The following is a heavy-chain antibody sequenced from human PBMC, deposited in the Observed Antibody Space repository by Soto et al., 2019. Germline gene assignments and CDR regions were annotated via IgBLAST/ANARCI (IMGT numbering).Heavy chain of an antibody. J-gene: IGHJ3*02. D-gene: IGHD5-12*01. CDR1: GFTFSSYA. CDR3: AKDFSRYSGYDFRADAFDI. V-gene: IGHV3-23*01. Sequence: GGSLRLSCAASGFTFSSYAMSWVRQAPGKGLEWVSAISGSGGSTYYADSVKGRFTISRDNSKNTLYLQMNSLRAEDTAVYYCAKDFSRYSGYDFRADAFDIWGQGTMVTVSS. CDR2: ISGSGGST.